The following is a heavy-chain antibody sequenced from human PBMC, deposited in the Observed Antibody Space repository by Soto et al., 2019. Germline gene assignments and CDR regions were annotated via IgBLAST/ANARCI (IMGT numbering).Heavy chain of an antibody. CDR2: IKEDGSEK. CDR1: GFTFSNSW. J-gene: IGHJ6*02. V-gene: IGHV3-7*03. CDR3: TRKRFGMDV. Sequence: PGGSLRLSCAASGFTFSNSWMSWVRHAPGKGLEWVANIKEDGSEKNYVDPVKGRFTITRDNAKNSLYLQMNNLRAEDTAVYFCTRKRFGMDVWGQGTTVTVSS.